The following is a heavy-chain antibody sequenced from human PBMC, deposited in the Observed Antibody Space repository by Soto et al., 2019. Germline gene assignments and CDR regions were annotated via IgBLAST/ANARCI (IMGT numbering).Heavy chain of an antibody. V-gene: IGHV3-23*01. CDR1: GFTFSSYA. D-gene: IGHD1-26*01. J-gene: IGHJ4*02. Sequence: EVQLLESGGGLVQPGGSLRLSCAASGFTFSSYAMRWVRQAPVKGLEWVSAISGSGDSRYYADSVKGRFTISRDNSKNTLYLQVNGLRAEDTAVYYCARRGSGSYYDYWGQGTLVTVSS. CDR2: ISGSGDSR. CDR3: ARRGSGSYYDY.